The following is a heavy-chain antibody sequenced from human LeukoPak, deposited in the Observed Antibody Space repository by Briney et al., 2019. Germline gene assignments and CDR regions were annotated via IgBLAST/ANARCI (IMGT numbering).Heavy chain of an antibody. V-gene: IGHV3-7*01. CDR2: IKQDGSEK. CDR3: ARAGPSSSWHQFDY. J-gene: IGHJ4*02. CDR1: GFTFSSYW. D-gene: IGHD6-13*01. Sequence: GGSLRLSCAASGFTFSSYWMSWVRQAPGKGLEWVANIKQDGSEKYYVDSVKGRFTISRDNAKNSLYLQMNSLRAEDTAVYYCARAGPSSSWHQFDYWGQGTLVTVSS.